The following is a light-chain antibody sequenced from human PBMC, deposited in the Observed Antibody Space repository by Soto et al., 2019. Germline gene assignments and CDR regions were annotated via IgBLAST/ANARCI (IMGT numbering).Light chain of an antibody. CDR1: QGISSY. CDR2: AAS. V-gene: IGKV1-9*01. J-gene: IGKJ1*01. CDR3: QQLNSYPWT. Sequence: IQLTQSPSSLSASVGDRVTITCRASQGISSYLAWYQQKPGKAPKLQIYAASTLQSGVPSRFSGSGSGTYFTLTISSLQPEDFATYYCQQLNSYPWTFGQGTKLEIK.